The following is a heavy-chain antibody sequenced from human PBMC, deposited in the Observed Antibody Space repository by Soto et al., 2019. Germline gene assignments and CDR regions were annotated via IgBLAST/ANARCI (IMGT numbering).Heavy chain of an antibody. CDR1: GFTFSSYS. D-gene: IGHD3-16*01. CDR3: ARVGLWLFGMDV. V-gene: IGHV3-48*02. Sequence: EVQLVESGGGLVQPGGSLRVSCAASGFTFSSYSINWVRQAPGKGLEWVSYISGSSTIYYADSVKGRFTISRDNAKNSLYLQMNSLRDEDTAVYYCARVGLWLFGMDVWGQGTTVTVSS. J-gene: IGHJ6*02. CDR2: ISGSSTI.